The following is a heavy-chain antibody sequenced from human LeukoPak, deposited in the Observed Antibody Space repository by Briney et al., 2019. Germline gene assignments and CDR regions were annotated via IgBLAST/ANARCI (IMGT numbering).Heavy chain of an antibody. CDR2: VSSNGGRT. CDR3: ARGHYDILSTHDYYYYYMDV. J-gene: IGHJ6*03. V-gene: IGHV3-64*01. CDR1: GFTFSSYG. D-gene: IGHD3-9*01. Sequence: GGSLRLSCETSGFTFSSYGMHWVRQAPGKGLEYVAAVSSNGGRTYYANSVKGRFSISRDNSRNTLYLQMGSLRAEDTAVYYCARGHYDILSTHDYYYYYMDVWGKGTTVTISS.